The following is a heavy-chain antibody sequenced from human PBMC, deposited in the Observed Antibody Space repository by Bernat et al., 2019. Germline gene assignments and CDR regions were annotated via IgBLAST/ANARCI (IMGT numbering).Heavy chain of an antibody. J-gene: IGHJ4*01. CDR3: AQSYHIKFFDI. D-gene: IGHD3-3*01. CDR2: IYWDDDK. Sequence: QITLTESGPTLLKPTETLTLTCTFSGFSLSTSKVAVGWVRQPPGKALEWLALIYWDDDKRYSPSLESSLTITKDTSKNQVVLTMTNVGPEDTATYCCAQSYHIKFFDIWGQGTLVTVSS. V-gene: IGHV2-5*02. CDR1: GFSLSTSKVA.